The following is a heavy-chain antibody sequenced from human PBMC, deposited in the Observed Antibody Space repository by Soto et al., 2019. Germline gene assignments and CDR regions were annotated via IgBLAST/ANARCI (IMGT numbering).Heavy chain of an antibody. Sequence: GGSLRLSCAASGFTFSSYAMSWVRQAPGKGLEWVSATSGSGGSTYYADSVKGRFTISRDNSKNTLYLQMNSLRAEDTAVYYCAKDRWELRYFDYWGQGTLVTVSS. D-gene: IGHD1-26*01. CDR1: GFTFSSYA. CDR2: TSGSGGST. J-gene: IGHJ4*02. CDR3: AKDRWELRYFDY. V-gene: IGHV3-23*01.